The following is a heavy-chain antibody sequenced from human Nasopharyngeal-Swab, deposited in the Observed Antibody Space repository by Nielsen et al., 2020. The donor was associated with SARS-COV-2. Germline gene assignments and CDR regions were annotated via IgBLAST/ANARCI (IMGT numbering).Heavy chain of an antibody. D-gene: IGHD6-6*01. J-gene: IGHJ5*02. CDR1: GFTFSSYW. CDR3: ARSAARSWFDP. V-gene: IGHV3-7*01. CDR2: IKQDGSEK. Sequence: GESLKISCAASGFTFSSYWVSWVRQAPGKGLEWVANIKQDGSEKYYVDSVKGRFTISRDNAKNSLYLQMNSLRAEDTAVYYCARSAARSWFDPWGQGTLVTVSS.